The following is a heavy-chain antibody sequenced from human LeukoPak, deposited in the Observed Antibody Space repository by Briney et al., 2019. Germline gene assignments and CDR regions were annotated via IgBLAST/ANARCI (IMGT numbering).Heavy chain of an antibody. V-gene: IGHV4-34*01. Sequence: SETLSLTCAVYGGSFSGYYWSWIRQPPGKGLEWIGEINHSGSTNYNPSLKSRVTISVDTSKNQFSLKLSSVTAADTAVYYCARPRGFHNWFDPWGQGTLVTVSP. D-gene: IGHD3-10*01. CDR2: INHSGST. CDR1: GGSFSGYY. J-gene: IGHJ5*02. CDR3: ARPRGFHNWFDP.